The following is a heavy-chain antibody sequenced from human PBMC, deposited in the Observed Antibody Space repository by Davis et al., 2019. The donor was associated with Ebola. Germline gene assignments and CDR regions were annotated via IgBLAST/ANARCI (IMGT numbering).Heavy chain of an antibody. CDR3: VVTMVRGVIITSDY. CDR2: IYSGDSDT. D-gene: IGHD3-10*01. CDR1: GYSFTTYW. Sequence: GESLKISCKGSGYSFTTYWIAWVRQMPGKGLEWMGIIYSGDSDTRYRPPFEGQVTISVDRSITTAYLQWSSLKASDTAMYYCVVTMVRGVIITSDYWGQGTLVTVSS. J-gene: IGHJ4*02. V-gene: IGHV5-51*01.